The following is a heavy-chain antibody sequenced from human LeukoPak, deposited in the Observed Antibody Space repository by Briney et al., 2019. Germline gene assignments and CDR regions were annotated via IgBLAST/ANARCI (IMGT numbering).Heavy chain of an antibody. CDR3: AKAVSGSYPETRHFDY. D-gene: IGHD1-26*01. CDR2: ISYGGSDK. J-gene: IGHJ4*02. CDR1: GFTFSNYA. V-gene: IGHV3-30*18. Sequence: GGSLRLSCAASGFTFSNYAMHWVRQAPGKGLEWVALISYGGSDKYYTDSVKGRFTVSRDNSRNTLYLQMNSLRAEDTAVYYCAKAVSGSYPETRHFDYWGQGSLVTVSS.